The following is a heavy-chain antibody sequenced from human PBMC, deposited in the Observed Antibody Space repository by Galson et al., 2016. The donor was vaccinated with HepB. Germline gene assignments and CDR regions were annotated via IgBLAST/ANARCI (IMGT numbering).Heavy chain of an antibody. CDR3: ARDPGYITAAPFFDY. J-gene: IGHJ4*02. D-gene: IGHD5-24*01. CDR1: GLTVSDYY. CDR2: ISTSGTNT. Sequence: SLRLSCAVSGLTVSDYYMTWIRQAPGKGLEWVSYISTSGTNTYYADSVKGRFTISRDNAKNSLYVQMNSLRVEDTALYYCARDPGYITAAPFFDYWGQGTLVTVSS. V-gene: IGHV3-11*04.